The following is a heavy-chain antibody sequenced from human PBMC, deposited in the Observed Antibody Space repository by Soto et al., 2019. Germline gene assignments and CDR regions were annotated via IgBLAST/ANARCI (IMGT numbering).Heavy chain of an antibody. Sequence: PSETLSLTCTVSGGSISSYYWSWIRQPPGKGLEWIGYIYYSGNTNYNPSLKSRVTISVDTSKNQFSLKLSSVTAVDTAVYYCARDRGSYFFDYWGQGTLVTV. V-gene: IGHV4-59*01. CDR1: GGSISSYY. CDR3: ARDRGSYFFDY. D-gene: IGHD1-26*01. CDR2: IYYSGNT. J-gene: IGHJ4*02.